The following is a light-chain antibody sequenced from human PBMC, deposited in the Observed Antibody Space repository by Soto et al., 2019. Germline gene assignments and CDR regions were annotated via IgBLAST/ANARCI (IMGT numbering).Light chain of an antibody. V-gene: IGKV3D-15*01. Sequence: SVFAPSPGTLFLSPGERAPPSFQASQSVSNNYLAWYQRKPGQAPRLLIYGASNRATGIPDRFSGSGSGTEFTLTISSLQSEDFAVYYCQQYNHWPQTFGQGTKVHIK. CDR3: QQYNHWPQT. CDR1: QSVSNN. J-gene: IGKJ1*01. CDR2: GAS.